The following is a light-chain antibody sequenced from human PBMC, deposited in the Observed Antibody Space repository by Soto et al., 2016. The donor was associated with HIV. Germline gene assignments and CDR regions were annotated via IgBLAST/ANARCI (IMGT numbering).Light chain of an antibody. J-gene: IGLJ1*01. CDR2: EDN. CDR3: QVWDRDSDHYV. V-gene: IGLV3-21*02. Sequence: SYQLTQPPSVSVAPGETARITCEGNNIGTKSVQWYQQKPGQAPVLVVYEDNNRPSGIPERFPGSNSGNTATLTISRVEAGDETDCYCQVWDRDSDHYVFGSGTKVTVL. CDR1: NIGTKS.